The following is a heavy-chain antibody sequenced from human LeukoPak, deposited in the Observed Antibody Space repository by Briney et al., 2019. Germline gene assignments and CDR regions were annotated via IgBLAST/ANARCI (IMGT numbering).Heavy chain of an antibody. Sequence: PGRSLRLSCVASGFTFDDYAMHWVRQAPGKGLEWVAGISWNSGSIGYADSVKGRFTISRDNAKNSLYLQMNSLRAEDTALYYCAKDLRYSYGSSAFYYWGQGTLVTVSS. D-gene: IGHD5-18*01. J-gene: IGHJ4*02. CDR2: ISWNSGSI. CDR3: AKDLRYSYGSSAFYY. CDR1: GFTFDDYA. V-gene: IGHV3-9*01.